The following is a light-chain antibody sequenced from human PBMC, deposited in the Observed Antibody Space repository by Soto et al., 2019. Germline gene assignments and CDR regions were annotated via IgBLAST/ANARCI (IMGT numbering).Light chain of an antibody. CDR1: QSISIW. Sequence: DIQMTQSPSTLSASVGDRVTITCRASQSISIWLAWYQQKPGKAPKILIYKASSLESGVPSRFGGSGSGTEFTLTISSLQPDDFATYYCQQYSTYTPRTFGQGTKVEI. CDR2: KAS. J-gene: IGKJ1*01. CDR3: QQYSTYTPRT. V-gene: IGKV1-5*03.